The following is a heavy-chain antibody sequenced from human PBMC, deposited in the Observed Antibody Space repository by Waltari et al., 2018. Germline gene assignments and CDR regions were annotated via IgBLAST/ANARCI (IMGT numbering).Heavy chain of an antibody. CDR2: ISSSGSTI. V-gene: IGHV3-48*03. J-gene: IGHJ4*02. CDR1: GFTFSSYE. CDR3: AKQKYSSSWIPGYYFDY. Sequence: EVQLVESGGGLVQPGGSLRLSCAATGFTFSSYEMNWFRKAPGKGLERVSYISSSGSTIYYADSVKGRFTISRDNAKNSLYLQMNSLRAEDTAVYYCAKQKYSSSWIPGYYFDYWGQGTLVTVSS. D-gene: IGHD6-13*01.